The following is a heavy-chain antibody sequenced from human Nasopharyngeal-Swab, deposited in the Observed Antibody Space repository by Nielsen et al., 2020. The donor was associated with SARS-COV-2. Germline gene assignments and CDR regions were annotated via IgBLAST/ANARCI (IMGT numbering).Heavy chain of an antibody. CDR1: GGSISSYF. CDR2: FFYNGGT. D-gene: IGHD3-3*01. Sequence: SETLSLTCAVSGGSISSYFWSWIRQTPGKGLEWIGYFFYNGGTNYNPSLKSRVTISVDTSKSQISLKMSSVTAADTAVYYCARNEFRSGYYGTAEYYGLDVWGQGTTVTVSS. V-gene: IGHV4-59*12. CDR3: ARNEFRSGYYGTAEYYGLDV. J-gene: IGHJ6*02.